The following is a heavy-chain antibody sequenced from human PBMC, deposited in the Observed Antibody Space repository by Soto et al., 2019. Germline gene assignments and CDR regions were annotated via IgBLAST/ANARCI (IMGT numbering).Heavy chain of an antibody. CDR1: GYTFTYRY. Sequence: SVKVSCKASGYTFTYRYLHWVRQAPGQALEWMGWITPFNGNTNYAQKFQDRVTITRDRSMSTAYMELSSLRSEDTAMYYCASASRTMPRGLSKAPHYYNAMAVWGQGTRVTVSS. V-gene: IGHV1-45*02. D-gene: IGHD3-10*01. J-gene: IGHJ6*02. CDR2: ITPFNGNT. CDR3: ASASRTMPRGLSKAPHYYNAMAV.